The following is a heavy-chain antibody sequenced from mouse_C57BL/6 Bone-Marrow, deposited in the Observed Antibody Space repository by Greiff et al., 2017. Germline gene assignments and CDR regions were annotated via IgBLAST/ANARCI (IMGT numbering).Heavy chain of an antibody. V-gene: IGHV5-6*02. Sequence: EVKLMESGGDLVKPGGSLKLSCAASGFTFSSYGMSWVRQTPDKRLEWVATISSGGSYTYYPDSVKGRFTISRDKAKNTLYLQMSSLKSEDTAMYYCARREGWFAYWGQGTLVTVSA. CDR3: ARREGWFAY. J-gene: IGHJ3*01. CDR2: ISSGGSYT. CDR1: GFTFSSYG.